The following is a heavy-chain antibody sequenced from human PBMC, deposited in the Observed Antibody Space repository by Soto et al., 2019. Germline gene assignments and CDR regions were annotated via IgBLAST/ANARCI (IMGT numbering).Heavy chain of an antibody. CDR1: GGTFSSYT. CDR2: IIPILGIA. D-gene: IGHD2-15*01. Sequence: QVQLVQSGAEVKRPGSSVKVSCKASGGTFSSYTISWVRQAPGQGLEWMGRIIPILGIANYAQKFQGRVTITADKSTSTAYMELSSLRSEDTAVYYCARELLSSPYFDLWVRGTLVTVSS. J-gene: IGHJ2*01. V-gene: IGHV1-69*08. CDR3: ARELLSSPYFDL.